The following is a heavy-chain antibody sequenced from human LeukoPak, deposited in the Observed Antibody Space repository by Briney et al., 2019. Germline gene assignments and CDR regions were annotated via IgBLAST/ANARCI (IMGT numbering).Heavy chain of an antibody. Sequence: PGGSLRLSCAASGFTFSSYWMHWVRQAPGKGLVWVSGTNTDGSSTMYADSVKGRFTIARDNAKNTLYLQMNSLRVEDTAVYYCYGANAEHWGQGTLVTVSS. V-gene: IGHV3-74*03. CDR3: YGANAEH. J-gene: IGHJ1*01. CDR2: TNTDGSST. CDR1: GFTFSSYW. D-gene: IGHD4-23*01.